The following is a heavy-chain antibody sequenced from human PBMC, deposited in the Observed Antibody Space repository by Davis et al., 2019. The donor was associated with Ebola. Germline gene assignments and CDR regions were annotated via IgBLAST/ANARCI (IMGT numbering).Heavy chain of an antibody. CDR1: GFTFSRYS. V-gene: IGHV3-48*02. CDR3: ARQGWSGYSLRHWLDP. Sequence: GESLKISCAASGFTFSRYSMNWVRQAPGKGLEWVSYISSSSSTIYYADSVKGRFTISRDNAKNSLYLQMNSLRDEDTAVYYCARQGWSGYSLRHWLDPWGRGTLVTVSS. D-gene: IGHD3-3*01. CDR2: ISSSSSTI. J-gene: IGHJ5*02.